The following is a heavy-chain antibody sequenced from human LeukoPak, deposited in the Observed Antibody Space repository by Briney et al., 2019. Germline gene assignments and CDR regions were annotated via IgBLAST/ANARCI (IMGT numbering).Heavy chain of an antibody. CDR2: ISSSSSYI. CDR1: GFTFSSYA. J-gene: IGHJ4*02. D-gene: IGHD5-24*01. CDR3: ARAESPLQERGDFDC. V-gene: IGHV3-21*01. Sequence: TGGSLRLSCAASGFTFSSYAMSWVRQAPGKGLEWVSSISSSSSYIYYADSVKGRFTISRDNAKNSLYLQMNSLRAEDTAVYYCARAESPLQERGDFDCWGQGTLVTVSS.